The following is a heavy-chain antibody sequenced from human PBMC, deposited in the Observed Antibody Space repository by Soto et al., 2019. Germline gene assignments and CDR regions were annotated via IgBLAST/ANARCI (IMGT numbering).Heavy chain of an antibody. CDR3: ARPLMGSGQVDYYYYGMDV. Sequence: GESLKISCKGSGYSFTSYWIGWVRQMPGKGLECMGIIYPGDSDTRYSPSFQGQVTISADKSISTAYLQWSSLKASDTAMYYCARPLMGSGQVDYYYYGMDVWGQGTTVTVSS. D-gene: IGHD3-10*01. J-gene: IGHJ6*02. CDR2: IYPGDSDT. CDR1: GYSFTSYW. V-gene: IGHV5-51*01.